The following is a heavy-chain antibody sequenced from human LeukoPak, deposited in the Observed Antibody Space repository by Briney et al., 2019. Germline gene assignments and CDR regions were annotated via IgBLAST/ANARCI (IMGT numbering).Heavy chain of an antibody. CDR1: GYTFTDYG. V-gene: IGHV1-3*01. CDR2: INAGNGNT. CDR3: ASSMVRGSYAFDI. Sequence: ASVKVSCKASGYTFTDYGITWVRQAPGQRLEWMGWINAGNGNTKYSQKFQGRVTITRDTSASTAYMELSSLRSEDTAVYYCASSMVRGSYAFDIWGQGTMVTVSS. J-gene: IGHJ3*02. D-gene: IGHD3-10*01.